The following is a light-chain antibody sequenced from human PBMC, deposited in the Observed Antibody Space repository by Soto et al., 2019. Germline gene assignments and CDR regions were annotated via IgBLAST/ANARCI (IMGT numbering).Light chain of an antibody. CDR3: SSYTSSSSVV. J-gene: IGLJ2*01. Sequence: QSVLTQPASVSGSPGQSITISCTGTSSDVGGYNYVSWYQQHPGKAPKLMIYEVSNRPSGVSNRFSGSKSGNTASLTISGLQAEEEADYYCSSYTSSSSVVFGGVTKLTVL. CDR1: SSDVGGYNY. CDR2: EVS. V-gene: IGLV2-14*01.